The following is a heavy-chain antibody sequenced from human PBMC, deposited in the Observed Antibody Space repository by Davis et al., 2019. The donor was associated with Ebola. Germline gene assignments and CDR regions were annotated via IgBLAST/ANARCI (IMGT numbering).Heavy chain of an antibody. Sequence: GESLKISCAAFGFTFNSLSMNWVRQAPGRGLEWVSSISSSGTSTYYADSVRGRFTISRDNAKSTLHLQMNSLRAEDTAVYYCAREMRRSYGQIDLWGQGTLVIVSS. V-gene: IGHV3-21*06. CDR3: AREMRRSYGQIDL. CDR1: GFTFNSLS. J-gene: IGHJ5*02. D-gene: IGHD3-10*01. CDR2: ISSSGTST.